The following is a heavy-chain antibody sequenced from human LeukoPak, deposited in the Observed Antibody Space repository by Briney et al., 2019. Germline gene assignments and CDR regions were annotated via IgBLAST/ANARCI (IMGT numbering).Heavy chain of an antibody. V-gene: IGHV3-23*01. CDR1: GFTFSSYA. Sequence: PGGSLRLSCAASGFTFSSYAMSWVRQAPGKGLEWVSGISGSGGGTYYADSVKGRFTISRDNSKNTVYLQMNSLRAEDTAVYYCAKVGYYDSSGYYHRLGFDYWGQGTLVTVSS. CDR3: AKVGYYDSSGYYHRLGFDY. D-gene: IGHD3-22*01. CDR2: ISGSGGGT. J-gene: IGHJ4*02.